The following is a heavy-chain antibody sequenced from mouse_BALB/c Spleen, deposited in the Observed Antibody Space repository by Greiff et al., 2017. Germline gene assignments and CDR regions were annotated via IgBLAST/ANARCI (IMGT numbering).Heavy chain of an antibody. CDR1: GYSITSDYA. V-gene: IGHV3-2*02. Sequence: VQLKESGPGLVKPSQSLSLTCTVTGYSITSDYAWNWIRQFPGNKLEWMGYISYSGSTSYNPSLKSRISITRDTSKNQFFLQLNSVTTEDTATYYCARGGYGSSYDAMDYWGQGTSVTVSS. CDR2: ISYSGST. J-gene: IGHJ4*01. D-gene: IGHD1-1*01. CDR3: ARGGYGSSYDAMDY.